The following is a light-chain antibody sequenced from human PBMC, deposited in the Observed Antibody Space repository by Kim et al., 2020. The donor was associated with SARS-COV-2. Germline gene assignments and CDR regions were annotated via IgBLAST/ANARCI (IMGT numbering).Light chain of an antibody. J-gene: IGKJ4*01. V-gene: IGKV3-15*01. Sequence: VSPGERVTLSCRASQNIDTKLAWYQQKPGQAPRLLIYDTFNRATGIPARFSGSGSGTEFTLTISSLQSEDFAVYHCQQYNHWSAVSFGGGTKLEI. CDR2: DTF. CDR1: QNIDTK. CDR3: QQYNHWSAVS.